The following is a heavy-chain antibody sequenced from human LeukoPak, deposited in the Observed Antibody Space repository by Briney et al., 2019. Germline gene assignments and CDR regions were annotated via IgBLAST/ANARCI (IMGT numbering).Heavy chain of an antibody. V-gene: IGHV3-21*04. CDR1: GFTFSSYS. CDR3: AKDGYDSSGYYTTPFDY. CDR2: ISGSSSYI. Sequence: PGGSLRLSCAASGFTFSSYSMNWVRQAPGKGLEWVSSISGSSSYIYYADSVKGRFTISRDNSKNTLYLQMNSLRAEDTAVYYCAKDGYDSSGYYTTPFDYWGQGTLVTVSS. J-gene: IGHJ4*02. D-gene: IGHD3-22*01.